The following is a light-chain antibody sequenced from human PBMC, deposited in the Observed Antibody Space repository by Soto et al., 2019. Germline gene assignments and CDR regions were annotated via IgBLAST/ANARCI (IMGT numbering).Light chain of an antibody. V-gene: IGKV1-5*01. Sequence: DIQMTQFPSTLSASVGDRVTITCRASQSISRCLAWYQHQPGKAPKLLIYDASTLESGVPSRFSGFASGTEFTLSISSLQPEDFATYYCQHYNSYSEAFGQGTKVDIK. CDR2: DAS. CDR3: QHYNSYSEA. CDR1: QSISRC. J-gene: IGKJ1*01.